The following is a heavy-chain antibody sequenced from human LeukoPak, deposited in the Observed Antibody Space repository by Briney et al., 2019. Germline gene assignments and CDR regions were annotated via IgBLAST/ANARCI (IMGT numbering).Heavy chain of an antibody. CDR2: INPNSGGT. V-gene: IGHV1-2*02. Sequence: GASVKVSCKASGYTFTGYYMHWVRQAPGQGLEWMGWINPNSGGTNYAQKFQGRVTMTRDTSISTAYMELSRLRSDDTAVYYCARDTASAYSSFLDYWGQGTLVTVSS. D-gene: IGHD6-6*01. CDR3: ARDTASAYSSFLDY. J-gene: IGHJ4*02. CDR1: GYTFTGYY.